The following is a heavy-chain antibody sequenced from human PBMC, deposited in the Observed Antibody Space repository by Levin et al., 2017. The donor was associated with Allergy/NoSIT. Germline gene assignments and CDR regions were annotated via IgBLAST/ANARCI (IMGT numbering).Heavy chain of an antibody. CDR3: ARQIGDRAAGGTQTGRYYFDY. D-gene: IGHD6-13*01. Sequence: PSETLSLTCTVSGGSISSSTYYWGWIRQPPGKGLEWIGSIYDSDNTYYNPSLKSRVTISVDTSKNQFSLKLSSVTAADTAVYYCARQIGDRAAGGTQTGRYYFDYWGQGTLVTVSS. CDR1: GGSISSSTYY. CDR2: IYDSDNT. J-gene: IGHJ4*02. V-gene: IGHV4-39*01.